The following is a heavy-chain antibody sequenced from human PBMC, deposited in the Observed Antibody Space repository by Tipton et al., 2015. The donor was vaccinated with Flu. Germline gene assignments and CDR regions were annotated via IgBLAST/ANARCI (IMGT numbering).Heavy chain of an antibody. CDR2: IYGGGNA. V-gene: IGHV3-66*02. CDR3: ARGQLEPLESSSALPY. D-gene: IGHD6-13*01. J-gene: IGHJ4*02. Sequence: SLRLSCAASGFSVSRNYMTWVRQAPGKGLEWVSVIYGGGNAYHADSVKGRFTISRDNSKNTLYLQMNSLRAEDTAVYYCARGQLEPLESSSALPYWGQGTLVTVSS. CDR1: GFSVSRNY.